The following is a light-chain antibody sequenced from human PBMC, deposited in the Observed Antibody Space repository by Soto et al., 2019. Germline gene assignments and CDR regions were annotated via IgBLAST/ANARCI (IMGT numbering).Light chain of an antibody. J-gene: IGLJ2*01. V-gene: IGLV3-21*04. CDR1: NIGSKS. Sequence: SYELTQPPSVSVAPGETARIPCGANNIGSKSVHWYQQKPGQAPVLIIYYDSDRPSGIPERFSASNSGNTATLTNSRVEAGDEADYLCQVWDSREVFGGGTKLTVL. CDR2: YDS. CDR3: QVWDSREV.